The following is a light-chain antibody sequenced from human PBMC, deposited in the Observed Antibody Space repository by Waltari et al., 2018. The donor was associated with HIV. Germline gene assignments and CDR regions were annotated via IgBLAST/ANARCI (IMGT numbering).Light chain of an antibody. Sequence: SVLTQPPSASGTPGQKVTISCSGSSSNIGSNSVFWYQQLPGAAPKLLIYTDTLRPAGVPVLFSGSKSCTSASLAIRGLRSEDEAFYSCATWDDSLNGVLFGGGTNLNVL. CDR3: ATWDDSLNGVL. CDR1: SSNIGSNS. CDR2: TDT. J-gene: IGLJ2*01. V-gene: IGLV1-47*01.